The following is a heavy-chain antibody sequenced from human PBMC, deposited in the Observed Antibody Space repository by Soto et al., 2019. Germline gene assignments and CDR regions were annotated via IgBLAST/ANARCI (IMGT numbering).Heavy chain of an antibody. Sequence: QVQLQESGPGLVKPSQNMSLTCTVSGGSINSADYYWSWIRQPPGKGLEWIGFIYYSGSTYYNPSLKSRVTISVDTSKNQFSLNLRSVTAADTAVYYCARVFERYYFNSRCTLSPSTEFDCWGQGTLVTVSS. CDR1: GGSINSADYY. D-gene: IGHD3-22*01. CDR2: IYYSGST. CDR3: ARVFERYYFNSRCTLSPSTEFDC. J-gene: IGHJ4*02. V-gene: IGHV4-30-4*01.